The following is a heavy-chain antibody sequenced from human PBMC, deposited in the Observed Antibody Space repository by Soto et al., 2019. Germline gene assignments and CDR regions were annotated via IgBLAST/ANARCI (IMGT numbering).Heavy chain of an antibody. CDR2: IWYDGTQK. V-gene: IGHV3-33*01. CDR1: GFTFNTYS. D-gene: IGHD4-17*01. Sequence: QVPLEESGAGVVQPGRSLRLSCEASGFTFNTYSMHWVRQPPGKGLEWLAAIWYDGTQKYYADSVKGRFIISRDNSKKTLYLEMNSLRAEDTAVYYCARAGGTTVTGLWHFDSWGQGTLVTVSS. CDR3: ARAGGTTVTGLWHFDS. J-gene: IGHJ4*02.